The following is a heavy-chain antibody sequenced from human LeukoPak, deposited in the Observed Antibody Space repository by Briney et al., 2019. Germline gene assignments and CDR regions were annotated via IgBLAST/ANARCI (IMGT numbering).Heavy chain of an antibody. CDR2: IYSGGST. CDR3: ARIYCGGDCYDY. Sequence: GGSLRLSCAASGLTFSSNYMSWVRQAPGKGLEWVSVIYSGGSTYYADSVKGRFTISRDNSKNTLYLQMNSLRAEDTAVYYCARIYCGGDCYDYWGQGTLVTVSS. V-gene: IGHV3-53*01. CDR1: GLTFSSNY. J-gene: IGHJ4*02. D-gene: IGHD2-21*01.